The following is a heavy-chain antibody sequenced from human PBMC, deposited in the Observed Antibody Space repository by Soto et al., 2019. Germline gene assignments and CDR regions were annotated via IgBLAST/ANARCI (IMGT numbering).Heavy chain of an antibody. CDR3: ASRDSSSSSYWFDP. D-gene: IGHD6-6*01. CDR2: ITPIFGTA. J-gene: IGHJ5*02. CDR1: GGTFSSYA. V-gene: IGHV1-69*13. Sequence: SVKVSCKAPGGTFSSYAISWVRQAPGQGLEWMGGITPIFGTANYAQKFQGRVTITADESTSTAYMELSSLRSEDTAVYYCASRDSSSSSYWFDPWGQGTLVTVSS.